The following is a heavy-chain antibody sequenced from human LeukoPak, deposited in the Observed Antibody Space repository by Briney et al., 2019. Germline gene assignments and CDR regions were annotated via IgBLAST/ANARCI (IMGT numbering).Heavy chain of an antibody. CDR3: AREAGSGSWYPFDY. CDR2: ISAYDGST. CDR1: GYTFTNYA. D-gene: IGHD6-13*01. J-gene: IGHJ4*02. Sequence: ASVKVSCKASGYTFTNYAITWVRQAPGQGLEWMGWISAYDGSTNYAQKFQGRVTMTTDPSTSTAYMELRGLRSDDTAVYYCAREAGSGSWYPFDYWGQGTLVTVSS. V-gene: IGHV1-18*01.